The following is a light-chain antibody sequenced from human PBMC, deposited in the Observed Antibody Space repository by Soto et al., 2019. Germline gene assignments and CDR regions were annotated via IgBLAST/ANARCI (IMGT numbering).Light chain of an antibody. CDR2: DAS. CDR3: QQRALSPRT. J-gene: IGKJ1*01. CDR1: QSVRHNY. V-gene: IGKV3-20*01. Sequence: EIVLTQSPGTLSLSPGERATLSCRASQSVRHNYVVWYQQKPGQAPRLLIHDASSRDTGIPDRCSGSGSGRPFTRTLSRVELYDFAAYYWQQRALSPRTFDQGTRV.